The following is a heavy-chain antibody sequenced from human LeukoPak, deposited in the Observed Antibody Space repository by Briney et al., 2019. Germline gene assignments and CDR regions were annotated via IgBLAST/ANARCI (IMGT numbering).Heavy chain of an antibody. J-gene: IGHJ4*02. CDR2: FDSEEGEA. CDR3: ATQTDSRGYTY. V-gene: IGHV1-24*01. Sequence: ASVKVSCKVSGYTLTELFVHWVRQTPGKGLGWMGSFDSEEGEALYAQKFQGRVTMTEDTSTDTAYMELSTLGSEDTAVYYCATQTDSRGYTYWGQGTQVAVTS. CDR1: GYTLTELF. D-gene: IGHD3-22*01.